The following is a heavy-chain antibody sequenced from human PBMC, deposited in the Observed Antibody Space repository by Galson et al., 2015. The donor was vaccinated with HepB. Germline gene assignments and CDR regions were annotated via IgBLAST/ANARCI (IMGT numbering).Heavy chain of an antibody. D-gene: IGHD6-19*01. CDR2: ISYDGSNK. CDR3: AKGFAVAGKEEPDY. V-gene: IGHV3-30*18. J-gene: IGHJ4*02. Sequence: SLRLSCAASGFTFRSYGMHWIRQAPGKGLEWVAVISYDGSNKYYADSVKGRFTISRDNSKNTLYLQMNSLRAEDTAVYYRAKGFAVAGKEEPDYWGQGTLVTVSS. CDR1: GFTFRSYG.